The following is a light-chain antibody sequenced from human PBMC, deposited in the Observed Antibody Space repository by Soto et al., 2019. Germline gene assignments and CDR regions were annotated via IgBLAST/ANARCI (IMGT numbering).Light chain of an antibody. CDR2: AAS. CDR3: QQYGSSGT. Sequence: EIVLTQSPGTLSLSPGERATLSCRASQAVSSSFLAWYQQTPVQAPRLLIYAASSRATGIPDRFSGSGSGTDFTLTISRLEPEDFAVYYCQQYGSSGTFGQGTKVDIK. CDR1: QAVSSSF. J-gene: IGKJ1*01. V-gene: IGKV3-20*01.